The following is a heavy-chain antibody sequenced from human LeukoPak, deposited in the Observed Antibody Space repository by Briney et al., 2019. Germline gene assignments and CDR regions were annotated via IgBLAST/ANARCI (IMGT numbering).Heavy chain of an antibody. V-gene: IGHV4-39*01. J-gene: IGHJ3*02. Sequence: SETLSLTCTVSGGSISRSSYYWGWIRQSPGKGLEWIGSIYYSDSGTMYYNPSLKCRVTMSADTSKNQFFLRVSSVTAADTAVYYCARRPPALGAFDIWGQGTMVSVSS. CDR3: ARRPPALGAFDI. CDR2: IYYSDSGTM. CDR1: GGSISRSSYY.